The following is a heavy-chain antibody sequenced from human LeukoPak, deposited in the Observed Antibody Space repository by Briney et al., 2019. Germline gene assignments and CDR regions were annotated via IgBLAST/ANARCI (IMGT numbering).Heavy chain of an antibody. CDR1: GGSISSYY. Sequence: PSETLSLTCTVSGGSISSYYWSWIRQPAGKGLEWIGRIYTSGSTNYNPSLKSRVTMSVDTSKHQFSLKLSSVTAADTAVYYCAREVRAYSSSWYVFDYWGQGTLVTVSS. V-gene: IGHV4-4*07. CDR3: AREVRAYSSSWYVFDY. J-gene: IGHJ4*02. D-gene: IGHD6-13*01. CDR2: IYTSGST.